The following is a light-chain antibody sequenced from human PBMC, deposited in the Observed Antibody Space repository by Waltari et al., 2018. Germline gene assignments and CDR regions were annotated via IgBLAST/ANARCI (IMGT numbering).Light chain of an antibody. Sequence: DIQMTQSPSSLSASVGDRVTITCRASQSVSSYLNWYQQKPGKAPRLLLYAASSLQSGVPSRFSGSGSGTDFALTISILQPEDFATYYCQQSSSTPPWTFGQGTKVEIK. J-gene: IGKJ1*01. CDR3: QQSSSTPPWT. CDR1: QSVSSY. CDR2: AAS. V-gene: IGKV1-39*01.